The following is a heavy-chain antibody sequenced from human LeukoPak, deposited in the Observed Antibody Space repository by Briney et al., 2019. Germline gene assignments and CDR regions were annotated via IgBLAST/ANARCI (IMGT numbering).Heavy chain of an antibody. V-gene: IGHV1-18*01. J-gene: IGHJ4*02. CDR1: GYTFTNYG. D-gene: IGHD5-12*01. Sequence: ASVKVSCMASGYTFTNYGISWVRQAPGQGLEWMGWISPYNGNTKYSQKFQGRVTMTTDTSTSIAYMELRSLRSDDTAVYYCARNVGYPPKPDYWGQGTLVTVSS. CDR3: ARNVGYPPKPDY. CDR2: ISPYNGNT.